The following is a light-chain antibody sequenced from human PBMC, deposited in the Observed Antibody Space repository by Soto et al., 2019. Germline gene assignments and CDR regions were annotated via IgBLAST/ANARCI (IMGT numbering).Light chain of an antibody. CDR2: EVS. J-gene: IGLJ1*01. CDR3: SSYTSSSTLSYV. Sequence: QSALTQPASVSGSPGQSITISCTGTSRDVGGYNYVSWYQQHPGKAPRVIIYEVSNWPSGVANRFSGSKSGNTASLAISGLQAEDEADYYCSSYTSSSTLSYVFGTGTKVTVL. V-gene: IGLV2-14*01. CDR1: SRDVGGYNY.